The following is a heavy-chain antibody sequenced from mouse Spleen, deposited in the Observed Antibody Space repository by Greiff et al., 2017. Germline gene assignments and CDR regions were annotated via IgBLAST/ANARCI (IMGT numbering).Heavy chain of an antibody. J-gene: IGHJ3*01. V-gene: IGHV5-6-3*01. D-gene: IGHD1-1*01. Sequence: EVKLVESGGGLVQPGGSLKLSCAASGFTFSSYGMSWVRQTPDKRLELVATINSNGGSTYYPDSVKGRFTISRDNAKNTLYLQMSSLKSEDTAMYYCAREPPYYGSSFWFAYWGQGTLVTVSA. CDR3: AREPPYYGSSFWFAY. CDR2: INSNGGST. CDR1: GFTFSSYG.